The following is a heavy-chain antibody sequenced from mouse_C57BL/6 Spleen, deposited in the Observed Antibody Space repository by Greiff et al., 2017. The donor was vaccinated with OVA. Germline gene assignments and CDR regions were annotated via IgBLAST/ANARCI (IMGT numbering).Heavy chain of an antibody. J-gene: IGHJ2*01. V-gene: IGHV1-61*01. Sequence: QVQLQQPGAELVRPGSSVKLSCKASGYTFTSYWMDWVKQRPGQGLEWIGNIYPSDSEPHYNQKFKDKATLTVDKSSSTAYMQLSSLTSEDSAVYYCAREGIYYGNYVRVFDYWGQGTTLTVSS. CDR1: GYTFTSYW. D-gene: IGHD2-1*01. CDR2: IYPSDSEP. CDR3: AREGIYYGNYVRVFDY.